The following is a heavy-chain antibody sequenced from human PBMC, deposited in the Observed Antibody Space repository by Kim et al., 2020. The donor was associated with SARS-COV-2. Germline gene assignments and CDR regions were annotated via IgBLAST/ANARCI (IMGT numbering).Heavy chain of an antibody. D-gene: IGHD6-19*01. V-gene: IGHV3-23*01. Sequence: KLYADSVKGRFTISRDNSKNTLYLQMSSLRAEDTAVYYCARRAVADSNDYWGQGTLVIVST. CDR2: K. CDR3: ARRAVADSNDY. J-gene: IGHJ4*02.